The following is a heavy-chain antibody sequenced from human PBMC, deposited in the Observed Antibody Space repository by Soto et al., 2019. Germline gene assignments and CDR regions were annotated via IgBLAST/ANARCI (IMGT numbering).Heavy chain of an antibody. V-gene: IGHV5-51*01. Sequence: GDAVKISGKGCGYSVANYWIGSVRQMPGKGLEWMGIIYPGDSDTRYSPSFQGQVTISADKSISTAYLQWSSLKASDTAMYYCAREKNGYNSLDIWAQAILVTISS. D-gene: IGHD5-12*01. J-gene: IGHJ4*02. CDR2: IYPGDSDT. CDR1: GYSVANYW. CDR3: AREKNGYNSLDI.